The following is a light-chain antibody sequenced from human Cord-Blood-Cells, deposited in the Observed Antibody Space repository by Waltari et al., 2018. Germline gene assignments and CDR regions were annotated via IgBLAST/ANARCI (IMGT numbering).Light chain of an antibody. CDR3: SSYAGSNNLNVV. J-gene: IGLJ2*01. V-gene: IGLV2-8*01. CDR1: SSYVGGSYY. Sequence: QSALAQPPSASGASGQSVPLPFHGTSSYVGGSYYVPWFQQHPGKAPKLMIYEDRKRPSGFPVRFSGSKSGNTASLTISVLQAEDEADYYCSSYAGSNNLNVVFGGGTKLTVL. CDR2: EDR.